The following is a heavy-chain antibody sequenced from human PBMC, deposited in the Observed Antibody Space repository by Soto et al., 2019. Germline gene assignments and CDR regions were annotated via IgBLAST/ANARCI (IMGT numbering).Heavy chain of an antibody. CDR2: IKYSGTT. CDR1: GGSMSSGRCH. CDR3: ARHGITGSYYDAFDT. D-gene: IGHD1-26*01. V-gene: IGHV4-39*01. Sequence: TSEARSLRWTVSGGSMSSGRCHWGCILQAPGKGLEWIASIKYSGTTFYNPSLKSRVTLSVDTSKNPFALKLSSVTAAETAVYYCARHGITGSYYDAFDTWGQATMVT. J-gene: IGHJ3*02.